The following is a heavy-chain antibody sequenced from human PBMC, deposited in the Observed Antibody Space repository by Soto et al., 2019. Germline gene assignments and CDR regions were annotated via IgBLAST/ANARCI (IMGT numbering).Heavy chain of an antibody. CDR3: SRDLNRRAARRNYYYDS. CDR2: INPNSGGT. V-gene: IGHV1-2*02. CDR1: GYTFTGYY. Sequence: QVQLVQSGAEVKKPGASVKVSCKASGYTFTGYYMSWVRQAPGQGLEWMGWINPNSGGTNYAQKFQGRVTMTRDTSISTAYMELRRMRSDDTAVYYCSRDLNRRAARRNYYYDSWGQGTLVTVSS. J-gene: IGHJ4*02. D-gene: IGHD6-6*01.